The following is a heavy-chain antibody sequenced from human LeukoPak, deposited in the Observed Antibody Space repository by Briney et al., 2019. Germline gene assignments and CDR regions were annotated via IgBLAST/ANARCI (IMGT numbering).Heavy chain of an antibody. J-gene: IGHJ5*02. D-gene: IGHD2-2*01. CDR1: GYSFTSYW. V-gene: IGHV5-51*01. CDR2: IYPGDSDT. CDR3: ARRPLVVPAAMGFDP. Sequence: GESLKISCKGSGYSFTSYWIGWVRPMPGKGLEWMGIIYPGDSDTRYSPSFQGQVTISADKSISPAYLQWSSLKASDTAMYYCARRPLVVPAAMGFDPWGQGTLVTVSS.